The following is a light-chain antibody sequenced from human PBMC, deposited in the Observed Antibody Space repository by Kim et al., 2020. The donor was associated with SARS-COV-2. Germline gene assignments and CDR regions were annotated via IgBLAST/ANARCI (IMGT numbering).Light chain of an antibody. V-gene: IGKV1-5*03. CDR1: QSISGW. CDR2: KAS. Sequence: DIQMTQSPSTLSASVGDRVTITCRASQSISGWLAWYQQKPGKAPKLLIYKASSLESGVPSRFSGSGSGTEFTLTISSLQPDDFATYYCQQFHTYGSFGQGTKLEI. CDR3: QQFHTYGS. J-gene: IGKJ2*04.